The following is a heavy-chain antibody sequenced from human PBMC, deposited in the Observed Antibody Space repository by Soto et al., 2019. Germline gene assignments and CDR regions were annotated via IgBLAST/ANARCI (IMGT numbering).Heavy chain of an antibody. CDR3: ARVRLYGDYEDY. V-gene: IGHV4-31*03. CDR2: IYYSGST. D-gene: IGHD4-17*01. Sequence: QVQLQESGPGLVKPSQTLSLTCTVSGGSISSGSYYWSWIRQHPGKGLEWIGYIYYSGSTYYNPSLKSRVTISVDTSKNPFSLKLSSVTAADTAVSYCARVRLYGDYEDYWGQGTLVTVSS. CDR1: GGSISSGSYY. J-gene: IGHJ4*02.